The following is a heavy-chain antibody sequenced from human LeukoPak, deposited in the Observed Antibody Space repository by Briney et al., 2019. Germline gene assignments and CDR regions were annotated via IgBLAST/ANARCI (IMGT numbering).Heavy chain of an antibody. CDR2: ISGSGGST. CDR1: GFTFSSYA. Sequence: PGGSLRLSCAASGFTFSSYAMSWVRQAPGNGLEWVSAISGSGGSTYYADSVKGRFTISRDNSKNTLYLQMNSLRAEDTAVYYCAKDVRRSFYYFDYWGQGTLVTVSS. J-gene: IGHJ4*02. CDR3: AKDVRRSFYYFDY. D-gene: IGHD2/OR15-2a*01. V-gene: IGHV3-23*01.